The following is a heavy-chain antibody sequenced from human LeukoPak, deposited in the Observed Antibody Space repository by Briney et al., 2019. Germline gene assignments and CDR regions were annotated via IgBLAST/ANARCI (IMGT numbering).Heavy chain of an antibody. Sequence: PGRSLRLSCAASGFTFSSYGMHWVRQAPGKGLEWVAVIWYDGSNKYYADSVKGRFTISRDNSKNTPYLQMNSLRAEDTAVYYCARDRGVSYFDYWGQGTQVTVSS. V-gene: IGHV3-33*01. J-gene: IGHJ4*02. CDR3: ARDRGVSYFDY. D-gene: IGHD3-10*01. CDR1: GFTFSSYG. CDR2: IWYDGSNK.